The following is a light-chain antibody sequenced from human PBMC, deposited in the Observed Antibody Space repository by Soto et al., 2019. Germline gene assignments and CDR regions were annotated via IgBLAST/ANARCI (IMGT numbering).Light chain of an antibody. CDR1: QTVRNN. Sequence: EIVLTQSPATLSVSPGERATLSCRASQTVRNNYLAWYQQKPGQAPRLLIYDASSRATGIPARFSGSGSGTEFTLTISSLQSEDFALYYCQQYNNWPRTFGQGTKVDIK. V-gene: IGKV3-15*01. J-gene: IGKJ1*01. CDR3: QQYNNWPRT. CDR2: DAS.